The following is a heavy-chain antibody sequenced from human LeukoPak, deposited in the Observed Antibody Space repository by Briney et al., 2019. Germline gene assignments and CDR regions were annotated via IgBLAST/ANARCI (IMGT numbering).Heavy chain of an antibody. J-gene: IGHJ4*02. CDR1: GFTFSSYS. D-gene: IGHD3-10*01. CDR3: ARAGKGFGESYRVGYFDY. Sequence: GGSLRLSCAASGFTFSSYSMNWVRQAPGKGLEWVSSISSSSSYIYYADSVKGRFTISRDNAKNSLYLQMNSLRAEDTAVYYCARAGKGFGESYRVGYFDYWGQGTLVTVSS. CDR2: ISSSSSYI. V-gene: IGHV3-21*01.